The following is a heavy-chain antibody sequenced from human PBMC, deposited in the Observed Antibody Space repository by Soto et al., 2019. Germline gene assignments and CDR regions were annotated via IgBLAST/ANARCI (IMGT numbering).Heavy chain of an antibody. V-gene: IGHV4-59*01. Sequence: PSETLSLTCTVSGGSISSYYWSWIRQPPGKGLEWIGYIYYSGSTNYNPSLRSRVTISVDTSKNQFSLKLSSVTAADTAVYYCATGQGYCSGGSYYYYMDVWGKGTTVTVSS. D-gene: IGHD2-15*01. CDR1: GGSISSYY. J-gene: IGHJ6*03. CDR2: IYYSGST. CDR3: ATGQGYCSGGSYYYYMDV.